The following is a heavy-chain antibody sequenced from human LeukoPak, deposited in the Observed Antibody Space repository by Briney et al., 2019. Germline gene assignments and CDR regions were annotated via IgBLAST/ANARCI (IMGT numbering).Heavy chain of an antibody. CDR1: GYTFTGYY. J-gene: IGHJ6*03. D-gene: IGHD2-15*01. V-gene: IGHV1-2*02. CDR2: INPNSGGT. Sequence: GASVKVSCKASGYTFTGYYMHWVRQAPGQGLEWMGWINPNSGGTNYAQKFRGRVTMTRDTSISTAYMEMSKLRSDHTAVYYCARDRGVDYCSGGSCSHYYYYMDVWGKGTTVTISS. CDR3: ARDRGVDYCSGGSCSHYYYYMDV.